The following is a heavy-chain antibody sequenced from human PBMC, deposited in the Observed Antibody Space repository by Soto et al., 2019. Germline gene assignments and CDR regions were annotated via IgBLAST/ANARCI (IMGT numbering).Heavy chain of an antibody. CDR3: AKDKIHNWSFDY. Sequence: QVQLVESGGGVVQPGRALRLSCVASGFTFSDYPMHWVCQAPGKGLEWVARISHDGSIQHYADNIKDRFTVSRDNSKNTVDLQMNSLRTEDTSIYYCAKDKIHNWSFDYWGQGARVTVSS. CDR1: GFTFSDYP. D-gene: IGHD1-1*01. CDR2: ISHDGSIQ. V-gene: IGHV3-30*18. J-gene: IGHJ4*02.